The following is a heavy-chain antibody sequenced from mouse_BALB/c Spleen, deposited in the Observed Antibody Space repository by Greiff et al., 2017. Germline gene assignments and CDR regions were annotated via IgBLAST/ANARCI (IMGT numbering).Heavy chain of an antibody. Sequence: VQLQQSGAELAKPGASVKMSCKASGYTFTSYWMHWVKQRPGQGLEWIGYINPSTGYTEYNQKFKDKATLTADKSSSTAYMQLSSLTSEDSAVYYCAREDYGNSFAYWGQGTLVTVSA. D-gene: IGHD2-1*01. CDR3: AREDYGNSFAY. CDR2: INPSTGYT. CDR1: GYTFTSYW. V-gene: IGHV1-7*01. J-gene: IGHJ3*01.